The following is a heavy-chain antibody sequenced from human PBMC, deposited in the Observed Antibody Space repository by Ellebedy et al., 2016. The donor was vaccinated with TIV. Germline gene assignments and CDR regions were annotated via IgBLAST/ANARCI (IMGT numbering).Heavy chain of an antibody. CDR2: IYTSGST. Sequence: SETLSLXXTVSGGSISSYYWSWIRQPAGKGLEWIGRIYTSGSTNYNPSLKSRVTMSVDTSKNQFSLKLSSVTAADTAVYYCARRTVTLGYFDYWGQGTLVTVSS. CDR1: GGSISSYY. V-gene: IGHV4-4*07. J-gene: IGHJ4*02. CDR3: ARRTVTLGYFDY. D-gene: IGHD4-11*01.